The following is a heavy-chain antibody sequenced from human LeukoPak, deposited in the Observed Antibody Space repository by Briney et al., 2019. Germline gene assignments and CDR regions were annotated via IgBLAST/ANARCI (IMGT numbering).Heavy chain of an antibody. CDR1: VYTFTSYY. V-gene: IGHV1-46*01. Sequence: ASVKVSCKASVYTFTSYYMHWVGQAPGQGLEWMGIINPSGGSTSYAQKFQGRVTMTRDTSTSTVYMELSSLRSEDTAVYYCARGYAGLRVTPGAFDIWGQGTMVTVSS. D-gene: IGHD4-17*01. J-gene: IGHJ3*02. CDR3: ARGYAGLRVTPGAFDI. CDR2: INPSGGST.